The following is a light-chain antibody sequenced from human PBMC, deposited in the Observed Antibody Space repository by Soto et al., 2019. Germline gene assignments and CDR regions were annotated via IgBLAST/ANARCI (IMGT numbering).Light chain of an antibody. CDR2: EVS. CDR3: SSYTSSTFYV. Sequence: QPASVSGSPGQSITISCTGTSSDVGGYNYVSWYQQHPGKAPKLMIYEVSNRPSGVSNRSSGSKSGNTASLTISGLQAEDEADYYCSSYTSSTFYVFGTGTKLTVL. V-gene: IGLV2-14*01. CDR1: SSDVGGYNY. J-gene: IGLJ1*01.